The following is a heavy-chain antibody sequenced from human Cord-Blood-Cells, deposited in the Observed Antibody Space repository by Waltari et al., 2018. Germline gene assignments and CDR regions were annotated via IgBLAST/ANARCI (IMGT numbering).Heavy chain of an antibody. J-gene: IGHJ4*02. CDR3: ARGRGRKYSSSSYYFDY. D-gene: IGHD6-6*01. CDR2: MNPNSGNT. Sequence: QVQLVQSGAEVKKPGASVKVSCKASGYTFTSYDINWVRQATGPGLEWMGWMNPNSGNTGYAQKFQGRVTMTRNTSISTAYMELSSLRSEDTAVYYCARGRGRKYSSSSYYFDYWGQGTLVTVSS. V-gene: IGHV1-8*01. CDR1: GYTFTSYD.